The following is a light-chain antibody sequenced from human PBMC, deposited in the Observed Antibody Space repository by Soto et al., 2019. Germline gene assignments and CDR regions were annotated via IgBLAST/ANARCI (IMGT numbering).Light chain of an antibody. V-gene: IGKV1-27*01. CDR2: GAS. Sequence: DIQMTQSPSSLSASVGDRVTITCRASQGISNYLAWYQQKPGKVPKLLIYGASTLQSGVPLRFSGGGSGTDFTLTISSLQPEDVATYYCQKYNSAPRTFGQGTKVEIK. CDR1: QGISNY. CDR3: QKYNSAPRT. J-gene: IGKJ1*01.